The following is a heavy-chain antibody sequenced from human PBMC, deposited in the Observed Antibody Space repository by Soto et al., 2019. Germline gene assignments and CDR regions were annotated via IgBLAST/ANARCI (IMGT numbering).Heavy chain of an antibody. Sequence: QVQLVQSGAEVKKPGASVKVSCKASGYTFTGYYMHWVRQAPGQGLEWMGWINPNSGGTNYAQKFQGWVTMTRDTSIMTAYMELSRLRSDYTAAYYCARSYCSGGSCYYFDFWGQGTLVTVSS. CDR1: GYTFTGYY. J-gene: IGHJ4*02. V-gene: IGHV1-2*04. CDR2: INPNSGGT. CDR3: ARSYCSGGSCYYFDF. D-gene: IGHD2-15*01.